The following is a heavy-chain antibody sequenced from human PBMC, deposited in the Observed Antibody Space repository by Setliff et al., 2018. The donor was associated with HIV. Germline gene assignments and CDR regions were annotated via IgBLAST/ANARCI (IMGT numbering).Heavy chain of an antibody. D-gene: IGHD4-17*01. CDR2: IYASGSP. CDR3: ARVFHSLPTGLNDPFDM. V-gene: IGHV4-39*07. Sequence: PSETLSLTCTVSGVSISSSNYYWAWIRQPPGKGLEWIGYIYASGSPDYNPSLESRVTISSDTSKNQFSLKLKSVTGADTAVYYCARVFHSLPTGLNDPFDMWGQGTLVTVSS. J-gene: IGHJ3*02. CDR1: GVSISSSNYY.